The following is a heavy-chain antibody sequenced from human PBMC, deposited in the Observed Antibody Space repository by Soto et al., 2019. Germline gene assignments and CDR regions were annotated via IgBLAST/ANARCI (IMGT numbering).Heavy chain of an antibody. D-gene: IGHD6-13*01. CDR3: AKDRGRSSWPYYFDY. J-gene: IGHJ4*02. Sequence: PLSLSCAASGFTFSSYGMHWVRQAPGKGLEWVAVISYDGSNKYYADSVKGRFSISRDNSKNTLYLQMNSLRAEDTAVYYCAKDRGRSSWPYYFDYWGQGTLVTVSS. V-gene: IGHV3-30*18. CDR2: ISYDGSNK. CDR1: GFTFSSYG.